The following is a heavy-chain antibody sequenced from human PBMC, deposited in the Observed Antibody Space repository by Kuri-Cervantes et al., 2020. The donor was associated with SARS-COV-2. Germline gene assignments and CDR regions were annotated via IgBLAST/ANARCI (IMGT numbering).Heavy chain of an antibody. CDR2: INPSGGST. CDR1: GYTFTSYY. J-gene: IGHJ6*02. Sequence: ASVKVSCKASGYTFTSYYMHWVRQAPGQGLEWMGIINPSGGSTNYAQKFQGRVTITADESTSTAYMELSSLRSEDTAVYYCARPRVGGDYPSDYYYYGMDVWGQGTTVTVSS. D-gene: IGHD4-17*01. CDR3: ARPRVGGDYPSDYYYYGMDV. V-gene: IGHV1-46*01.